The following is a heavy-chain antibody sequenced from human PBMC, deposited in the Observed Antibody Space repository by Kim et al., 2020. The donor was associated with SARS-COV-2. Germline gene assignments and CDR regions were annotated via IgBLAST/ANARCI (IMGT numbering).Heavy chain of an antibody. CDR2: INPSGGST. D-gene: IGHD5-12*01. CDR3: ARDPLRSYDGGYYYYGMDV. CDR1: GYTFTSYY. Sequence: ASVKVSCKASGYTFTSYYMHWVRQAPGQGLEWMGIINPSGGSTSYAQKFQGRVTMTRDTSTSTVYMELSSLRSEDTAVYYCARDPLRSYDGGYYYYGMDVWGQGTTVTVSS. V-gene: IGHV1-46*01. J-gene: IGHJ6*02.